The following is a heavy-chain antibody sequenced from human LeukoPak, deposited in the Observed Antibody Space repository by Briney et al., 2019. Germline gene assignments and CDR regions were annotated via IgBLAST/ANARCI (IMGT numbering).Heavy chain of an antibody. V-gene: IGHV3-23*01. CDR3: VKDATTVTEDHDTMDV. CDR2: ISGSGDST. CDR1: GLTFRKNG. J-gene: IGHJ6*02. D-gene: IGHD4-17*01. Sequence: GGFLRLSCAASGLTFRKNGMSWVRQAPGKGLEWVSVISGSGDSTYYADSVKGRFTISRENSKDTLYLQMNSLRVEDTAVYYCVKDATTVTEDHDTMDVWGQGTTVTVSS.